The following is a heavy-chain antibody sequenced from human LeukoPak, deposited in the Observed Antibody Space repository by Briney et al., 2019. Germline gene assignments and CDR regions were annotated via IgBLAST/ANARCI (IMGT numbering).Heavy chain of an antibody. CDR2: ILYDGSKK. V-gene: IGHV3-30*18. CDR1: GFTFRSYG. J-gene: IGHJ4*02. CDR3: AKDLRIYDYGGTLFDY. D-gene: IGHD4-23*01. Sequence: GGSLRLSCAASGFTFRSYGMHGVCQAPGKGLEWVAVILYDGSKKYYADSVKGRFTISRDNSKSTLYLQMNSLRAEDTAVYYCAKDLRIYDYGGTLFDYWGQGTLVTVSS.